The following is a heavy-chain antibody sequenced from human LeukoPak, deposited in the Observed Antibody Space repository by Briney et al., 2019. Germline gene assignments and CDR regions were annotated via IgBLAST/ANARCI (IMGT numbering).Heavy chain of an antibody. J-gene: IGHJ6*03. Sequence: SETLSLTCTVSVYSISSGYYWGWIRQPPGKGLEWIGSIYHSGSTYYNPSLKSRVTTSVDTSKNQFSLKLSSVTAADTAVYYCARDLELYYGSGSYYNLYYYYYMDVWGKGTTVTVSS. CDR3: ARDLELYYGSGSYYNLYYYYYMDV. D-gene: IGHD3-10*01. CDR1: VYSISSGYY. V-gene: IGHV4-38-2*02. CDR2: IYHSGST.